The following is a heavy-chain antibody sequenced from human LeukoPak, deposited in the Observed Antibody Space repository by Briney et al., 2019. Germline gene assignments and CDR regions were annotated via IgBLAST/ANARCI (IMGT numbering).Heavy chain of an antibody. V-gene: IGHV1-69*13. CDR3: AKDRRLDYGDGQYDY. D-gene: IGHD4-17*01. CDR2: IIPFFGTA. Sequence: ASVKVSCKASGGTFSSYAISWVRQAPGQGLEWMGGIIPFFGTANSAQKFQGRVTITADESTSIAYMELSSLRSEDTAVYYCAKDRRLDYGDGQYDYWGQGTLVTVSS. CDR1: GGTFSSYA. J-gene: IGHJ4*02.